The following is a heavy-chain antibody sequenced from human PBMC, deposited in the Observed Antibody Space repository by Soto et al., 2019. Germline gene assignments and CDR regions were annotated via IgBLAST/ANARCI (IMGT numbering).Heavy chain of an antibody. CDR3: ARVQELSLFYYYYYMDV. Sequence: GGSLRLSCAASGFTFSSYCMSWVRQAPGKGLEWVANIKQDGSEKYDVDSVKGRFTISRDNAKNSLYLQMNSLRAEDSAVYYCARVQELSLFYYYYYMDVWGKGTTVTVSS. CDR1: GFTFSSYC. CDR2: IKQDGSEK. J-gene: IGHJ6*03. D-gene: IGHD1-7*01. V-gene: IGHV3-7*01.